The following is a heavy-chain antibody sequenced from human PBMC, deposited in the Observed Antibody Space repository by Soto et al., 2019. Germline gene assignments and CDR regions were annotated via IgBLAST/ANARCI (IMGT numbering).Heavy chain of an antibody. D-gene: IGHD4-17*01. CDR2: IKTDGSRT. J-gene: IGHJ6*03. CDR3: AREPRASNGDYINSYYYYMDV. CDR1: GFAFISYR. Sequence: EVQLVESGGGLVQPGGSLRLSCVASGFAFISYRMHWVRQAPGKGLVWVSRIKTDGSRTTYADSVKGRFTISRDNAKNTLYLQMNSLRAEDTAVYYCAREPRASNGDYINSYYYYMDVWGTGTTVTVSS. V-gene: IGHV3-74*03.